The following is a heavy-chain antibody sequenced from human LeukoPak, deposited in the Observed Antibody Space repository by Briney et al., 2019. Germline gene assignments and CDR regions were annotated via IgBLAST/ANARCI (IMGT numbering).Heavy chain of an antibody. CDR1: GGSISSYY. V-gene: IGHV4-59*01. J-gene: IGHJ4*02. CDR2: IYYSGST. Sequence: SETLSLTCTVSGGSISSYYWSWIRQPPGKGLEWIGYIYYSGSTNYNPSLKSRVTISVDTSKNQFSLKLSSVTAADTAVYYCARVSGYRGRSYYFDYWAREPWSPSPQ. CDR3: ARVSGYRGRSYYFDY. D-gene: IGHD5-18*01.